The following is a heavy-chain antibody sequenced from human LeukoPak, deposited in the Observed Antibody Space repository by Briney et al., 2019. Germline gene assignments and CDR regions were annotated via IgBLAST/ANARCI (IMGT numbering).Heavy chain of an antibody. CDR3: ASYKYSYGPRGYYYYMDV. J-gene: IGHJ6*03. CDR1: GGSFSGYY. D-gene: IGHD5-18*01. Sequence: SETLSLTCAVYGGSFSGYYWSWIRQPPGKGLEWIGEINHSGSTNYNPSLKSRVTISVDTSKNQFSLKLSSVTAADTAVYYCASYKYSYGPRGYYYYMDVWGKGTTVTVSS. V-gene: IGHV4-34*01. CDR2: INHSGST.